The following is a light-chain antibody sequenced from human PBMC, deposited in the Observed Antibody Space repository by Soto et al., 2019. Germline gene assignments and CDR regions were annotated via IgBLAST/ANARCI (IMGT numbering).Light chain of an antibody. J-gene: IGKJ5*01. Sequence: DIQMTQSPSSLSASVVYRVTITCLASQSIAGYLSWYQQRPGKAPKFLIYSASSLQRGVPSRFSGSGSGTDFSLTINGLQPEDFATYFCQQSFSVPITFGQGTRLEIK. V-gene: IGKV1-39*01. CDR3: QQSFSVPIT. CDR2: SAS. CDR1: QSIAGY.